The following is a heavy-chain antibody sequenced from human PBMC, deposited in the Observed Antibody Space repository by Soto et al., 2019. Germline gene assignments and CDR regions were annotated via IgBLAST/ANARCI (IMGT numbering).Heavy chain of an antibody. Sequence: QITLKESGPTLVKPTQTLTLTCTLSGFSLSTSGLGVGWIRQPPGKALEWLALIYWDDDKYYSPSLKTRLTITRDTSNNGVGLTMTSMDPVDTGTYFCALNTVVTPLCCDSWGMGSLVTVSS. CDR2: IYWDDDK. J-gene: IGHJ4*02. CDR3: ALNTVVTPLCCDS. CDR1: GFSLSTSGLG. D-gene: IGHD2-21*02. V-gene: IGHV2-5*02.